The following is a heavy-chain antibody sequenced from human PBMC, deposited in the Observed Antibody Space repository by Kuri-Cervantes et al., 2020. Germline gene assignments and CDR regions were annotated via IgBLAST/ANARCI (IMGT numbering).Heavy chain of an antibody. CDR2: INAEGTLI. D-gene: IGHD1-7*01. CDR3: AKGIVGTTSGYFDY. V-gene: IGHV3-74*01. J-gene: IGHJ4*02. CDR1: GFTFRTYW. Sequence: GESLKISCAASGFTFRTYWLHWVRQPPGKGLEWVSRINAEGTLITYADSVKGRFTISRDKSKNTLYMQMNSLRAEDTALYYCAKGIVGTTSGYFDYWGQGTLVTVSS.